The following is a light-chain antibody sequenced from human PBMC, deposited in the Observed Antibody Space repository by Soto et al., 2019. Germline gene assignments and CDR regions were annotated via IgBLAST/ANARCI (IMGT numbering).Light chain of an antibody. CDR3: QQSYSTLIT. CDR1: PGISSY. J-gene: IGKJ5*01. Sequence: DIQLTQSPFFLSASAGDRVTITCRASPGISSYLVWYQKKPGKAPKSLIYAASTLQSVVPSRFSGSGSGTEFNLTISRLQTEDSATYDCQQSYSTLITFGQGTRVEIK. V-gene: IGKV1-9*01. CDR2: AAS.